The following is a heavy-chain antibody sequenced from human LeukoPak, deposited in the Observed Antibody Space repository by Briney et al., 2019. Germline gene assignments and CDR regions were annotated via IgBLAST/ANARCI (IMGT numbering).Heavy chain of an antibody. V-gene: IGHV4-59*01. Sequence: NSSETLSLTCTVSGGSISSYYWTWIRQPPGKGLEWLGYIYDSGNTNYNPSLKSRVTISLDTSKNQFSLRLPSVTAADTAVYYCARNRVVAALNFDYWGQGTLVTVFS. CDR2: IYDSGNT. CDR3: ARNRVVAALNFDY. D-gene: IGHD6-6*01. J-gene: IGHJ4*02. CDR1: GGSISSYY.